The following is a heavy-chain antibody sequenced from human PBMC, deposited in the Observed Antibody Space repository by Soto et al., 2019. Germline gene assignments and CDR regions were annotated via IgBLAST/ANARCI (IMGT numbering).Heavy chain of an antibody. Sequence: PSETLSLTCTVSGGSVSSGSYYWSWIRQPPGKGLEWIGYIYYSGSTNYNPSLKSRVTISVDTSKNQFSLKLSSVTAADTAVYYCARASPNYDFWSGLISKADPWGQGTLVTVSS. V-gene: IGHV4-61*01. CDR2: IYYSGST. J-gene: IGHJ5*02. CDR1: GGSVSSGSYY. D-gene: IGHD3-3*01. CDR3: ARASPNYDFWSGLISKADP.